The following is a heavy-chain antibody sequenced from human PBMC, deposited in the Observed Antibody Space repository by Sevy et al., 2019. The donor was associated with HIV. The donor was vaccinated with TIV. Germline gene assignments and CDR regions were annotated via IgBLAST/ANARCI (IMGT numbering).Heavy chain of an antibody. CDR3: ARDLMVAAATTDAFDI. V-gene: IGHV3-21*01. CDR1: GFTFSSYS. D-gene: IGHD2-15*01. J-gene: IGHJ3*02. CDR2: ISSSSSYI. Sequence: GGSLRLSCAASGFTFSSYSMNWVRQAPGKGLEWVSSISSSSSYIYYADSVKGRFTISRDNAKNSLYLQMNSLRAEDTAVYYCARDLMVAAATTDAFDIWGQRTMVTVSS.